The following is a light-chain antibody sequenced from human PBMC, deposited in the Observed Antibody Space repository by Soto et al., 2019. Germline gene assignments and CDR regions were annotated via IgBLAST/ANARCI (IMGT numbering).Light chain of an antibody. CDR1: QIISGSY. Sequence: EIVLTQSPGTLSLSPGERATLSCGAIQIISGSYLAWYQQKPGQAPRLLIYGASSRATDIPDRFSGSGSGADFTLTISRLEPEDFAVYYCQQYGTSITFGQGTRLEIK. V-gene: IGKV3-20*01. CDR2: GAS. J-gene: IGKJ5*01. CDR3: QQYGTSIT.